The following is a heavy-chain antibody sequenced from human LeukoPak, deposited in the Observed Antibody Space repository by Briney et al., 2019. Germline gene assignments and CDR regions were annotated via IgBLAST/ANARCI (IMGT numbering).Heavy chain of an antibody. CDR2: IKQDGSEK. D-gene: IGHD5-18*01. CDR1: GFTFSSYW. Sequence: PGGSLRLSCAASGFTFSSYWMSWVRQAPGKGLEWVANIKQDGSEKYYVDSVKGRFTISRDNAKNSLYLQMNSLRAEDTAVYYCAREAARVAMVQYFDYWGQGTLVTVSS. J-gene: IGHJ4*02. V-gene: IGHV3-7*01. CDR3: AREAARVAMVQYFDY.